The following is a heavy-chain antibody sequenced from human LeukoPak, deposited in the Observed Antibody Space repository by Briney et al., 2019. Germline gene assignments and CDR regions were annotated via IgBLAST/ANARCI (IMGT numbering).Heavy chain of an antibody. Sequence: SGGSLRLSCAASGFTFSSYSMKWVRQAPGKGLEWVSSISSSSSYIYYADSVKGRFTISRDNAKNPLYLQMNSLRAEDTAVYYCARDWSYSDYWGQGTLVTVSS. D-gene: IGHD3-10*01. CDR3: ARDWSYSDY. J-gene: IGHJ4*02. CDR1: GFTFSSYS. V-gene: IGHV3-21*01. CDR2: ISSSSSYI.